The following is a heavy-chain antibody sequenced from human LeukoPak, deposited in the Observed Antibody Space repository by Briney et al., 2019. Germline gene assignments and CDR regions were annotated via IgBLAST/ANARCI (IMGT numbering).Heavy chain of an antibody. J-gene: IGHJ6*03. CDR3: IRVVNPFYYIDV. D-gene: IGHD3-22*01. V-gene: IGHV3-72*01. CDR1: GFTFSSYY. Sequence: PGGSLRLSCPGSGFTFSSYYMDWVRQAPGKGLEWVGRTRNKANSYTTEYAASVKGRFTISRDDSKNSLYLQMNSLKTEDTAVYYCIRVVNPFYYIDVWGKGTTVTVSS. CDR2: TRNKANSYTT.